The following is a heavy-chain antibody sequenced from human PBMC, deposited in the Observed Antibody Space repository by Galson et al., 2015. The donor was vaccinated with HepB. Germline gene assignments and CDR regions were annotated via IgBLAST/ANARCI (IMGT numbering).Heavy chain of an antibody. V-gene: IGHV1-46*01. Sequence: SVKVSCKASGGTFSSYAISWVRQAPGQGLEWMGIINPSGGSTSYAQKFQGRPPMTRDKSISTAYLQWSSLKASDTAMYYCARQAMVRVDTPEDWGRGTLVTVSS. D-gene: IGHD3-10*01. J-gene: IGHJ4*02. CDR1: GGTFSSYA. CDR2: INPSGGST. CDR3: ARQAMVRVDTPED.